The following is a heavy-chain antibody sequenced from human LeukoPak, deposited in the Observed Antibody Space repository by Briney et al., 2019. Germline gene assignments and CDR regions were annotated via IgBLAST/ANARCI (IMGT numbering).Heavy chain of an antibody. CDR1: GYTFSTYY. Sequence: GASVKVSCKASGYTFSTYYMHWVRQAPGRGLEWMGITNPSGGSTSYAQKFQGRVTMTRDTSTSTVYMELSSLRSEDTAVYYCAREVGSYYPGKGGFDYGAQGTLVTVP. V-gene: IGHV1-46*01. J-gene: IGHJ4*02. CDR3: AREVGSYYPGKGGFDY. CDR2: TNPSGGST. D-gene: IGHD1-26*01.